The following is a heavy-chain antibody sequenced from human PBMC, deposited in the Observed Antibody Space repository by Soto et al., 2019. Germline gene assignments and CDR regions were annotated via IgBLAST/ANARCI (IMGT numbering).Heavy chain of an antibody. CDR2: IIPIFGTA. CDR1: GGTFSSYA. V-gene: IGHV1-69*01. CDR3: ARDRASVGVVIIEGWFDP. J-gene: IGHJ5*02. D-gene: IGHD3-3*01. Sequence: QVQLVQSGAEVKKPESSVKVSCKASGGTFSSYAISWVRQAPGQGLEWMGGIIPIFGTANYAQKFQGRVTITADESTSTAYMELSSLRSEDTAVYYCARDRASVGVVIIEGWFDPWGQGTLVTVSS.